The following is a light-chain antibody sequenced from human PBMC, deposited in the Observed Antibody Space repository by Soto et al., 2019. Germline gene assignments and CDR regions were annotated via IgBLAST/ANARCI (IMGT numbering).Light chain of an antibody. CDR1: QSVTTF. CDR3: HQRSSWWT. CDR2: DAS. J-gene: IGKJ1*01. Sequence: EIVLTQSPATLSLSPGERATLSCRASQSVTTFLAWYPQKSGQAPRLLISDASNRATGIPARFSGSGSGTNFTLTISSLEPEDSADYYGHQRSSWWTSGQGAKV. V-gene: IGKV3-11*01.